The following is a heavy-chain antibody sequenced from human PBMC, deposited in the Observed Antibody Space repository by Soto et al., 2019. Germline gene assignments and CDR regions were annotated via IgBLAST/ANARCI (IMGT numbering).Heavy chain of an antibody. CDR2: IIPIFGTA. V-gene: IGHV1-69*13. Sequence: ASVKVSCKASGGTFSSYAISWVRQAPGQGLEWMGGIIPIFGTANYAQKFQGRVTITADESTSTAYMELSSLRSEDTAVYYCARSRGIAAAGTLGDNYWGQGTLVTVSS. D-gene: IGHD6-13*01. J-gene: IGHJ4*02. CDR3: ARSRGIAAAGTLGDNY. CDR1: GGTFSSYA.